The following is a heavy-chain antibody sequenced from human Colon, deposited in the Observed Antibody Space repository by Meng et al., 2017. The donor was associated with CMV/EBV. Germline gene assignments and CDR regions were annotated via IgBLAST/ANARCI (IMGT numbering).Heavy chain of an antibody. J-gene: IGHJ4*02. D-gene: IGHD3-3*01. CDR1: GFNFKYHT. CDR3: ARDSDPGITIFGVVPPGY. Sequence: GGSLRLSCAASGFNFKYHTIHWVRQAPGRGLEWVSLISYDGDTKYYADSVKGRFTISRDNSENTAYLQMDSLRAEDTAVYYCARDSDPGITIFGVVPPGYWGQGTLVTVSS. V-gene: IGHV3-30-3*01. CDR2: ISYDGDTK.